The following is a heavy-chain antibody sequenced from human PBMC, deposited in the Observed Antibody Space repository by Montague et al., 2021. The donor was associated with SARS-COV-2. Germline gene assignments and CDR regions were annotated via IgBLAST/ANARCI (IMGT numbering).Heavy chain of an antibody. CDR3: AKRVVVTSYRYFDY. CDR2: IGASGNDT. D-gene: IGHD2-21*02. CDR1: GFRFSGYA. J-gene: IGHJ4*02. V-gene: IGHV3-23*01. Sequence: SLRLSCAASGFRFSGYAMSRVRQAPGKGLEWVSAIGASGNDTYYADSVRGRFTSSRNNSKNMLYLQLNSLRVEDTAVYYCAKRVVVTSYRYFDYWGQGTLVTVSS.